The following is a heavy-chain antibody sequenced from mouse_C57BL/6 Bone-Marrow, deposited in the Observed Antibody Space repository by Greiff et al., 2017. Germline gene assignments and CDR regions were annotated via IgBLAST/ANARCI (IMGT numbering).Heavy chain of an antibody. Sequence: EESGPGLVKPSQSLSLTCSVTGYSITSGYYWNWIRQFPGNKLEWMGYISYNGSNNYNPSLKNRISITRDTSKNQFFLKLNSVTTADTATYYCAREPFADWGQGTLVTVSA. V-gene: IGHV3-6*01. CDR3: AREPFAD. CDR2: ISYNGSN. CDR1: GYSITSGYY. J-gene: IGHJ3*01.